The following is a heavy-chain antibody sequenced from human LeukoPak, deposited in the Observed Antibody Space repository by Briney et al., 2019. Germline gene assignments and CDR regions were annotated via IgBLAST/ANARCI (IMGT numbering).Heavy chain of an antibody. CDR1: GGSISSSSYY. CDR2: IYYSGST. Sequence: KPSETLSLTCTVSGGSISSSSYYWGWIRQPPGKGLEWIGSIYYSGSTYYNPSLKSRVTISVDTSKNQFSLKLSSVTAADTAVYYCARDSISSSSHVVWGQGTLVTVSS. V-gene: IGHV4-39*02. CDR3: ARDSISSSSHVV. D-gene: IGHD6-6*01. J-gene: IGHJ4*02.